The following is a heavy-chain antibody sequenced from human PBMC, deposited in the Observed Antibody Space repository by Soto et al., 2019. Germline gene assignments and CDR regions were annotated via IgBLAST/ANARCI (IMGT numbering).Heavy chain of an antibody. CDR2: IYYSGST. Sequence: SETLSLTCTVSGGSISSYYWTWIRQPPGKGLEWIGYIYYSGSTNYNPSLKSRVTISVDTSKNQFSLKLSPVTAADTAVYYCARSSWVRKYYYYMDVWGKGTTVTVSS. CDR3: ARSSWVRKYYYYMDV. D-gene: IGHD7-27*01. V-gene: IGHV4-59*12. J-gene: IGHJ6*03. CDR1: GGSISSYY.